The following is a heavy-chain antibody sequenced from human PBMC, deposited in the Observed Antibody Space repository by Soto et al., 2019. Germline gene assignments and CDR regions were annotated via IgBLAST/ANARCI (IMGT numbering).Heavy chain of an antibody. V-gene: IGHV1-2*02. CDR1: GYTFTGYY. Sequence: QVQLVQSGAEVKKPGASVKVSCKASGYTFTGYYMHWVRQAPGQGLECMGWINPNSGGTKYPQKFQGRVTMTRDTSITTVYMSLTGLKSDDTAVYYCARDLAKGGGSAGFDYWGQGTLVAVSS. CDR2: INPNSGGT. CDR3: ARDLAKGGGSAGFDY. J-gene: IGHJ4*02. D-gene: IGHD2-15*01.